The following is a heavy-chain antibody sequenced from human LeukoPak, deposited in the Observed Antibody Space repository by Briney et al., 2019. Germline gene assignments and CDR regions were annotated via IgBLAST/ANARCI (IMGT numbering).Heavy chain of an antibody. V-gene: IGHV3-21*01. D-gene: IGHD6-13*01. Sequence: GGSLRLSCAASGFTFSSYSMNWVRQAPGKGLEWVSAISSSSSYIYYTDSVKGRFTISRDNARNSLYLQMNSLRAEDTAMYYCAREGAAAAPYWGQGTLVTVSS. CDR3: AREGAAAAPY. J-gene: IGHJ4*02. CDR2: ISSSSSYI. CDR1: GFTFSSYS.